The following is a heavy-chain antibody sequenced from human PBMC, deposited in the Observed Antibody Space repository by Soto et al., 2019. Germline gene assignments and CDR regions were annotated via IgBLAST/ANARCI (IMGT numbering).Heavy chain of an antibody. D-gene: IGHD6-19*01. J-gene: IGHJ6*02. CDR2: ISYDGSNK. V-gene: IGHV3-30*18. CDR3: AKDLKQFPSFYYYGMDV. CDR1: GFTFSSYG. Sequence: HPGGSLRLSCAASGFTFSSYGMHWVRQAPGKGLEWVAVISYDGSNKYYADSVKGRFTISRDNSKNTLYLQMNSLRAEDTAVYYCAKDLKQFPSFYYYGMDVWGQGTTVTVSS.